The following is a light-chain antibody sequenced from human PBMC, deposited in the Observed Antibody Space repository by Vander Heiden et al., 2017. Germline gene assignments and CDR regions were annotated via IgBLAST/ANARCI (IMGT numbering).Light chain of an antibody. J-gene: IGLJ2*01. CDR2: KDS. CDR1: ALPKQY. CDR3: QSADSSGTYVV. Sequence: SYELTQPPSVSLSPGQTARITCPGDALPKQYAYWYQQKPGQAPVLVIYKDSERPSGIPARFSGSSSGTTVTLTISGVQAEDEADYYCQSADSSGTYVVFGGGTKLTVL. V-gene: IGLV3-25*03.